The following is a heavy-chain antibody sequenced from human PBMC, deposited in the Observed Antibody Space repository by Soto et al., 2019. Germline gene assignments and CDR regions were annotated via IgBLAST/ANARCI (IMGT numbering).Heavy chain of an antibody. CDR2: IYYSGST. V-gene: IGHV4-59*08. Sequence: QVQLQESGPGLVKPSETLSLTCTVSGGSISSYYWSWIRQPPGKGLEWIGYIYYSGSTNYNPSLKSRVTISVDTSKNQFSLKLSSGTAADTAVYYCASVPMVRGVNDAFDIWGQGTMVTVSS. CDR3: ASVPMVRGVNDAFDI. D-gene: IGHD3-10*01. J-gene: IGHJ3*02. CDR1: GGSISSYY.